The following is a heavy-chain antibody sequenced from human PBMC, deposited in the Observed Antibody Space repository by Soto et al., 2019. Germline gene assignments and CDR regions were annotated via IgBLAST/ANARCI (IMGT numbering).Heavy chain of an antibody. Sequence: HPGGSLRLSCAASGFTFSSYSMNWVRQAPGKGLEWVSYISSSSSTIYYADSVKGRFTISRDNAKNSLYLQMNSLRDEDTAVYYCARDTDYYDSSGYPHEDGMDVWGQGTTVTVSS. V-gene: IGHV3-48*02. CDR1: GFTFSSYS. D-gene: IGHD3-22*01. J-gene: IGHJ6*02. CDR3: ARDTDYYDSSGYPHEDGMDV. CDR2: ISSSSSTI.